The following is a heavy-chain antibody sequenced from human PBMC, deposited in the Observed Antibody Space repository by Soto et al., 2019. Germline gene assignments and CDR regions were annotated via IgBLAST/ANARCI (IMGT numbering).Heavy chain of an antibody. Sequence: PVGSLRLSCASSVFTFSSYGMHCVRHSPGKGLEWVAVISYDGSNKYYADSVKGRFTISRDNSKNTLYLQMNSLRAEDTAVYYCAKTDAWQQRNNILTVWYGGMDVWGQGTTVTVSS. J-gene: IGHJ6*02. D-gene: IGHD6-13*01. CDR1: VFTFSSYG. CDR2: ISYDGSNK. V-gene: IGHV3-30*18. CDR3: AKTDAWQQRNNILTVWYGGMDV.